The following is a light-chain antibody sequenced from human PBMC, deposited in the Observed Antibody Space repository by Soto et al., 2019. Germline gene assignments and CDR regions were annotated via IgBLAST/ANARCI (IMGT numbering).Light chain of an antibody. CDR1: SSDVGAYNY. J-gene: IGLJ3*02. V-gene: IGLV2-14*03. CDR2: EVS. CDR3: SSYTSSSTWL. Sequence: ALTQPASVSGSPGQSITISCTGTSSDVGAYNYVSWYQQHPGKAPKLMIYEVSNRPSGVSNRFSGSKSANTASLTISGLQAGDEADYYCSSYTSSSTWLFGGGTKVTVL.